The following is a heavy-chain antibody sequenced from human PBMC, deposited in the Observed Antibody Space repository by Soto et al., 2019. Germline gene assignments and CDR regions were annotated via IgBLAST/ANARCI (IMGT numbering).Heavy chain of an antibody. CDR3: ARLFDFGDYEAFES. CDR1: GGSMTSNSYF. J-gene: IGHJ3*02. D-gene: IGHD4-17*01. CDR2: IHYRGRT. Sequence: QVHLQESGPGLVKASESLSLTCTVSGGSMTSNSYFWGWVRQTPGQGLEYIGSIHYRGRTWYNKSLKRRVSISVDTSKNTVSLRVTSVTASDTAMYFCARLFDFGDYEAFESWGHGTIGTFSS. V-gene: IGHV4-39*02.